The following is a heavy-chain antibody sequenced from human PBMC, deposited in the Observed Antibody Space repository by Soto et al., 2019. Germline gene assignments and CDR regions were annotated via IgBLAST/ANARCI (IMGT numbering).Heavy chain of an antibody. V-gene: IGHV3-21*01. CDR1: GFTFSSYS. CDR3: ARVGPPIPTRPPFYGSGNDY. J-gene: IGHJ4*02. CDR2: ISSSSSYI. Sequence: EVQLVESGGGLVKPGGSLRLSCAASGFTFSSYSMNWVRQAPGKGLEWVSSISSSSSYIYYADSVKGRFTISRDNAKNSLYLQMNSLRAEDTAVYYCARVGPPIPTRPPFYGSGNDYWGQGTLVTVSS. D-gene: IGHD3-10*01.